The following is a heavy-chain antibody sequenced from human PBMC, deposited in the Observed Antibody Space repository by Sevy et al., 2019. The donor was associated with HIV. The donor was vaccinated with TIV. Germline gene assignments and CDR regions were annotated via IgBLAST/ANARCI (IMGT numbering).Heavy chain of an antibody. J-gene: IGHJ3*02. D-gene: IGHD3-22*01. V-gene: IGHV3-23*01. CDR2: IYGSAGVT. CDR1: GITFSGYA. Sequence: GSSLRLSCVASGITFSGYAMNWVRQAPGKGLDWVSTIYGSAGVTYYADSVKGRFTISRDNSKNTLFLQMNNLRAEDTAVYYCAGGRFDSTGSFDAFDIWGRGTLVTVSS. CDR3: AGGRFDSTGSFDAFDI.